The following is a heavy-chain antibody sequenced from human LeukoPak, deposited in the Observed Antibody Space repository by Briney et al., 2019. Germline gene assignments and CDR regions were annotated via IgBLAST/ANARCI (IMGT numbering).Heavy chain of an antibody. CDR2: IYDSGST. V-gene: IGHV4-59*01. J-gene: IGHJ3*02. CDR3: ARGDLAVAAASDAFDI. D-gene: IGHD6-19*01. Sequence: KASETLSLTCTVSGGSISSYYWSWIRQPPGKGLEWIGYIYDSGSTSYNPSLRSRVTILLDTSKKQFSLKLSSVTAADTAVYYCARGDLAVAAASDAFDIWGQGTMVTVSS. CDR1: GGSISSYY.